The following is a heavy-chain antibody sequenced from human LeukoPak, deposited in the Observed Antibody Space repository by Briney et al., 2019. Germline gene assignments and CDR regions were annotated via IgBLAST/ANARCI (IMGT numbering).Heavy chain of an antibody. CDR2: IGMDSGNT. CDR3: ARDYKYAFDN. CDR1: GFTFSDYS. D-gene: IGHD5-24*01. J-gene: IGHJ4*02. Sequence: GGSLRLSCAASGFTFSDYSMNWVRQAPGQGLEWISYIGMDSGNTNYADSVKGRFTISGDKAKNSLYLQMNSLRVEDTAVYYCARDYKYAFDNWGQGTLVTVSS. V-gene: IGHV3-48*01.